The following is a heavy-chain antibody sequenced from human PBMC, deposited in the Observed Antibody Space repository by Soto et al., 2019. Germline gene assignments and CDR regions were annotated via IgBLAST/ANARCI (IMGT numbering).Heavy chain of an antibody. CDR1: GFTFSNYW. D-gene: IGHD2-15*01. CDR2: INPDGSTT. CDR3: VRDLGIGGFADY. Sequence: VGSLRLSCVASGFTFSNYWMHWVRQAPGQGLVWVSRINPDGSTTLYADSVKGRFTISRDNAKETLNLQMNNLRAGDTAVYYCVRDLGIGGFADYWGQGILVTVSS. V-gene: IGHV3-74*01. J-gene: IGHJ4*02.